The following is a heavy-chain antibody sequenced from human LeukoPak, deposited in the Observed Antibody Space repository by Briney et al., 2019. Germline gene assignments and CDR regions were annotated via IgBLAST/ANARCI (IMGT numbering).Heavy chain of an antibody. CDR2: INHSGST. J-gene: IGHJ6*02. V-gene: IGHV4-34*01. CDR1: GGSFSGYY. CDR3: ARYFSTIFGARSGMDV. Sequence: SETLSLTCAVYGGSFSGYYWSWIRQPPGKGLEWIGEINHSGSTNYNPSLKSRVTISVDTSKNQFSLKLSSVTAADTAVYYCARYFSTIFGARSGMDVWGQGTTVTVSS. D-gene: IGHD3-3*01.